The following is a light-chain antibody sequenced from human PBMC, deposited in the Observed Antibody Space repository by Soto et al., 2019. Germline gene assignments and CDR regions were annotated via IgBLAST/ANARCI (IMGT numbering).Light chain of an antibody. V-gene: IGLV2-11*01. J-gene: IGLJ2*01. CDR1: SSDVGGYNY. CDR2: DVS. Sequence: QSALTQPRSVSGSPGQSVTISCTGTSSDVGGYNYVSWCQQYAGKTPKLLIYDVSKRPSGVPDRFSGSKSGNTASLSISGLQAEDEADYYCCSYAGTYTEVFGGGTKLTVL. CDR3: CSYAGTYTEV.